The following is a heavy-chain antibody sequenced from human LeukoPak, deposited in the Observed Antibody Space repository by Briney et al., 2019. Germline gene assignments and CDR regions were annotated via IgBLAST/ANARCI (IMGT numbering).Heavy chain of an antibody. Sequence: SETLSLTCTVSGGSISSSSYYWSWIRQPPGKGLEWIGEINHSGSTNYNPSLKSRVTISVDTSKNQFSLKLSSVTAADTAVYYCARGASFQLGGNRRFGSNWFDPWGQGTLVTVSS. D-gene: IGHD4-23*01. J-gene: IGHJ5*02. CDR3: ARGASFQLGGNRRFGSNWFDP. V-gene: IGHV4-39*07. CDR2: INHSGST. CDR1: GGSISSSSYY.